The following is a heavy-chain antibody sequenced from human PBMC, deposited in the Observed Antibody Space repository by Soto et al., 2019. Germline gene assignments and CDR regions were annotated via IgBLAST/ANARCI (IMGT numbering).Heavy chain of an antibody. CDR2: ISSNGGST. Sequence: HPGGSLRLSCSASGFTFSSYAMHWVRQAPGKGLEYVSAISSNGGSTYYADSVKGRFTISRDNSKNTLYLQMSSLRAEDTAVYYCVKAHSITIFGVGIGYYFDYWGQGTLVTVSS. CDR1: GFTFSSYA. D-gene: IGHD3-3*01. CDR3: VKAHSITIFGVGIGYYFDY. V-gene: IGHV3-64D*06. J-gene: IGHJ4*02.